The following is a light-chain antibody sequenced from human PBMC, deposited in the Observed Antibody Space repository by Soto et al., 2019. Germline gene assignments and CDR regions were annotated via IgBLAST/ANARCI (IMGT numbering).Light chain of an antibody. CDR3: QLYDTPSM. V-gene: IGKV1-5*01. Sequence: DIQMTQSPSPLSASVGDRVTITCRASQSISNRLAWYHQKPGKTPNLLIYDASNLGSGVPSRFSGSGSGTEFTLTISSLQPDDFATYYCQLYDTPSMFGQGTKVDIK. J-gene: IGKJ1*01. CDR2: DAS. CDR1: QSISNR.